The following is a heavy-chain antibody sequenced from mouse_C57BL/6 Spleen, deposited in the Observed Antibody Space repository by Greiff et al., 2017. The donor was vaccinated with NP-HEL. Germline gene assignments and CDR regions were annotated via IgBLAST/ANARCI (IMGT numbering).Heavy chain of an antibody. CDR2: IDPSDSYT. CDR1: GYTFTSYW. CDR3: ARSIYDGSFHWYFDV. J-gene: IGHJ1*03. Sequence: VQLQQSGAELVMPGASVKLSCKASGYTFTSYWMHWVKQRPGQGLEWIGEIDPSDSYTNYNQKFKGKSTLTVDKSSSTAYMQLSSLTSEDSAVYYCARSIYDGSFHWYFDVWGTGTTVTVSS. V-gene: IGHV1-69*01. D-gene: IGHD2-3*01.